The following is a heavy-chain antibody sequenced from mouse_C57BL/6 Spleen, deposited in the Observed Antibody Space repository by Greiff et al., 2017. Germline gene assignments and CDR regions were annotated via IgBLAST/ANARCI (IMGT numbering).Heavy chain of an antibody. Sequence: VQLQQSGAELVRPGASVTLSCKASGYTFTDYEMHWVKQTPVHGLEWIGAIDPETGGTAYNQKFKGKAILTADKSSSTAYMELRSLTSEDSAVYYCTRRGPYGLYAMDYWGQGTSVTVSS. CDR3: TRRGPYGLYAMDY. D-gene: IGHD1-1*02. J-gene: IGHJ4*01. V-gene: IGHV1-15*01. CDR2: IDPETGGT. CDR1: GYTFTDYE.